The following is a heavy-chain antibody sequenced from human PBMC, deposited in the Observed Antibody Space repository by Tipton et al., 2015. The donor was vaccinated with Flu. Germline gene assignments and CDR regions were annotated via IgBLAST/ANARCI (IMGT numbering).Heavy chain of an antibody. J-gene: IGHJ4*02. Sequence: QLVQSGAEVKKPGASVKVSCKASGYTFTSYYMHWVRQAPGQGLEWMGIINPSGGSTSYAQKFQGRVTMTRDTSTSTVYMELSSLRSEDTAVYYCARDLGRGVAAKSSFDYWGQGTLVTVSS. D-gene: IGHD6-25*01. CDR2: INPSGGST. V-gene: IGHV1-46*01. CDR3: ARDLGRGVAAKSSFDY. CDR1: GYTFTSYY.